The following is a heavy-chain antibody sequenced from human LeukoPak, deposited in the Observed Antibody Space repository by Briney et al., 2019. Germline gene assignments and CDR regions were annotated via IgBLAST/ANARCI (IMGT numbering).Heavy chain of an antibody. J-gene: IGHJ6*03. CDR1: GGSISGYY. D-gene: IGHD3-10*01. Sequence: SETLSLTCTVSGGSISGYYWSWIRQPPGKGLEWIGFIYYSGATNYNPSLKSRVTISVDTSKNQFSLKLSSVTAADTAVYYCARGTGPTITMVRGVIRLGDYYYYYMDVWGKGTTVTVSS. CDR2: IYYSGAT. CDR3: ARGTGPTITMVRGVIRLGDYYYYYMDV. V-gene: IGHV4-59*01.